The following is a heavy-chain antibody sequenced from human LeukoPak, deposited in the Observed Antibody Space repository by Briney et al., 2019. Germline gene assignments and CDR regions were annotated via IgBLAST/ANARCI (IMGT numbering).Heavy chain of an antibody. V-gene: IGHV3-23*01. CDR1: GFTFSSYA. Sequence: GGSLRLSCAASGFTFSSYAMSWVRDAPGKGLWWVSGISGSGGSTNYADSLKGRFPISRDNSKNTLYLQMNSLRAEDTAVYYCAKGGKITYYFDYWGQGTLVTVSS. D-gene: IGHD1-20*01. CDR2: ISGSGGST. CDR3: AKGGKITYYFDY. J-gene: IGHJ4*02.